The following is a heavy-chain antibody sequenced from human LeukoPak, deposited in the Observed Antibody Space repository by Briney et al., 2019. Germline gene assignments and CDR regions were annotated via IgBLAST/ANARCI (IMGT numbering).Heavy chain of an antibody. CDR3: ARSMLRFLEWLPVDY. V-gene: IGHV3-64*01. CDR1: GFTFSSYA. CDR2: ISSNGGST. D-gene: IGHD3-3*01. Sequence: GGSLRLSCAASGFTFSSYAMHRVRQAPGKGLEYVSAISSNGGSTYYANSVKGRFTISRDNSKNTLYLQMGSLRAEDMAVYYCARSMLRFLEWLPVDYWGQGTLVTVSS. J-gene: IGHJ4*02.